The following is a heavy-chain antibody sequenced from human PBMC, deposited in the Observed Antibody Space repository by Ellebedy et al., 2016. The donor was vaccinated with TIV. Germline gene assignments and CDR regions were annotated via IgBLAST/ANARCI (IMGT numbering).Heavy chain of an antibody. V-gene: IGHV3-15*01. Sequence: GGSLRLXCATSGFTFTDAWMTWVRQVPGKGLEWVGLIKSNTDGGTADYAAPVKGRFTISRDDSKNTLYLQIDSLKTEDTALYYCSTSSEEDFFYYTDVWGKGTTVTVSS. CDR3: STSSEEDFFYYTDV. CDR1: GFTFTDAW. CDR2: IKSNTDGGTA. J-gene: IGHJ6*03.